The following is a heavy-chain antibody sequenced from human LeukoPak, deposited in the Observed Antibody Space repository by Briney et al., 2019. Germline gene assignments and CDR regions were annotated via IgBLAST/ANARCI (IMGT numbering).Heavy chain of an antibody. CDR3: AKGSPYSSSWSQGV. CDR1: GFTFSSYA. D-gene: IGHD6-13*01. CDR2: ISGSGGST. Sequence: GGSLRLSCAASGFTFSSYAMSWVRQAPGKGLDGCSAISGSGGSTYYADSVKGRFTISRDNSKNTLYLQMNSLRAEDTAVYYCAKGSPYSSSWSQGVWGQGTLVTVSS. J-gene: IGHJ4*02. V-gene: IGHV3-23*01.